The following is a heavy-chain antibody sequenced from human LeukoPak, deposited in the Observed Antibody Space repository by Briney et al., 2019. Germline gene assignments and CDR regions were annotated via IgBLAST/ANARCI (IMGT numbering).Heavy chain of an antibody. V-gene: IGHV4-34*01. CDR3: ARGTRLEAASEPYYFDY. Sequence: SETLSLTCAVYDGSFSGYYWSWIRQPPGKGLEWIGEINHSGSTNYNPSLKSRVTISVDTSKNQFSLKLSSVTAADTAVYYCARGTRLEAASEPYYFDYWGQGTLVTVSS. CDR2: INHSGST. D-gene: IGHD1-1*01. J-gene: IGHJ4*02. CDR1: DGSFSGYY.